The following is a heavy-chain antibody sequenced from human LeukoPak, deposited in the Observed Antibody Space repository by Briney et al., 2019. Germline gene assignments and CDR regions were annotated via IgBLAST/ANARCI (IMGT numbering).Heavy chain of an antibody. V-gene: IGHV3-7*04. CDR1: GFTFSSYW. CDR3: ARSQSLGY. J-gene: IGHJ4*02. Sequence: GGSLRLSCAASGFTFSSYWMSWVRQAPGKGLEWVANIKHDGSDKYYVDSVKGRFTISRDNAENSLYLQMNSLRAKDTAMYYCARSQSLGYWGQGTLVTVSS. CDR2: IKHDGSDK.